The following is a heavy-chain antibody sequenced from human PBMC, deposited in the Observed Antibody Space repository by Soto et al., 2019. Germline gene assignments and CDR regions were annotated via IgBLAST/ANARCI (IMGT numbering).Heavy chain of an antibody. D-gene: IGHD6-13*01. CDR3: ARDSQGAAGHKWFDP. CDR2: ISSSSSYT. V-gene: IGHV3-11*05. J-gene: IGHJ5*02. CDR1: GFTFSDYY. Sequence: QVQLVESGGGLIKPGGSLRLSCAASGFTFSDYYMSWIRQAPGKGLEWVSYISSSSSYTNYADSVKGRFTISRDNAKNSLYLQMNSLRAEDTAVYSCARDSQGAAGHKWFDPWGQGSLVTVSS.